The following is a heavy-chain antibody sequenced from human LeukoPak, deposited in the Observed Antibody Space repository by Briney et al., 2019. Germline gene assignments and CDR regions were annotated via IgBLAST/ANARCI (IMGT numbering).Heavy chain of an antibody. D-gene: IGHD2-2*01. CDR1: GGSFSTYY. CDR3: ARGPRIVPANDGYYYMDV. CDR2: ATHSGRT. Sequence: SETLSLTCAVYGGSFSTYYWSWISQPPGKGLEWIGEATHSGRTNYNPSLRSRVTISVDMSKHQFSLKLISVTAADTAVYYCARGPRIVPANDGYYYMDVWGKGTTVTVSS. J-gene: IGHJ6*03. V-gene: IGHV4-34*01.